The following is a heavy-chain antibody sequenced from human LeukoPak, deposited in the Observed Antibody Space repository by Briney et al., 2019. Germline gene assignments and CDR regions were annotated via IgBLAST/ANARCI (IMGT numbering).Heavy chain of an antibody. CDR2: INHSGST. J-gene: IGHJ5*02. CDR1: GGSFSGYY. V-gene: IGHV4-34*01. D-gene: IGHD6-6*01. CDR3: ARRIAARPRGYWFDP. Sequence: ASETLSLTCAVYGGSFSGYYWSWIRQPPGKGLEWIGEINHSGSTNYNPSLKSRVTISVDTSKNQSSLKVSSVTAADTAVYYCARRIAARPRGYWFDPWGQGTLVTVSS.